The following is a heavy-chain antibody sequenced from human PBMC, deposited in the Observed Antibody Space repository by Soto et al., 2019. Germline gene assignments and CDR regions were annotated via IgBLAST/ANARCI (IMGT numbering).Heavy chain of an antibody. CDR1: GFTFSSYA. J-gene: IGHJ3*01. CDR3: AKIHSGSSEDAFDV. V-gene: IGHV3-23*01. D-gene: IGHD6-19*01. CDR2: ISGSGGVT. Sequence: EVQLLESGGGLVQPGGSQRLSCAASGFTFSSYAMSWVRQGPGKGLEWVPLISGSGGVTDYAASVKGRFTVSRDNSRNTMYLELNSRTAGDAAIYYCAKIHSGSSEDAFDVWGQGTVVTVSS.